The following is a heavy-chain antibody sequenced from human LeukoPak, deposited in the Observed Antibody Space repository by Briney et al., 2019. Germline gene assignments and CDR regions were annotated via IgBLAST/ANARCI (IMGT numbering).Heavy chain of an antibody. CDR1: GFTFSSYA. D-gene: IGHD2-2*01. V-gene: IGHV3-23*01. Sequence: GGSLRLSCAASGFTFSSYAMSWVRQAPGKGLEWVSAISGSGGSTYYADSVKGRFTVSRDNAKNSLYLQMNSLRAEDTAVYYCARASKDYAFNWGQGTLVTVSS. CDR3: ARASKDYAFN. J-gene: IGHJ4*02. CDR2: ISGSGGST.